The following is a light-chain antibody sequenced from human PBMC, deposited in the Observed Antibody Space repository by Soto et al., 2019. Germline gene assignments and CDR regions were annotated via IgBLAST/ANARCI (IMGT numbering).Light chain of an antibody. Sequence: EIVLTQSPATLSLYPGERATLSCRASQSVSSYLAWYQQKPGQAPRLLIYDASNRATGIPARFSGSGSGTDFTLTISSLEPEDFAVYYCQQRTGTFGQGTKVDIK. V-gene: IGKV3-11*01. CDR2: DAS. CDR3: QQRTGT. CDR1: QSVSSY. J-gene: IGKJ1*01.